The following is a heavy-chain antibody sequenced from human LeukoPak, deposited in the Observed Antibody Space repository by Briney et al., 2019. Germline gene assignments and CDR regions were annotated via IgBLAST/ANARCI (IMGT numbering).Heavy chain of an antibody. D-gene: IGHD4-17*01. V-gene: IGHV3-21*01. J-gene: IGHJ5*02. CDR1: GFTFSSYS. Sequence: GGSLRLSCAASGFTFSSYSMNWVRQAPGKGLEWVSSISSSSSYIYYADSVKGRFTISRDNAKNSLYLQMNSLRAEDTAVYYCARPNLLDYGDPTNWFDPWGQGTLVTVSS. CDR2: ISSSSSYI. CDR3: ARPNLLDYGDPTNWFDP.